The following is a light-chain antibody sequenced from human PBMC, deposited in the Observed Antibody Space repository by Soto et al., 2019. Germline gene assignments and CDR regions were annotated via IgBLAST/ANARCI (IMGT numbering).Light chain of an antibody. J-gene: IGLJ1*01. CDR3: SSDAGNYNYV. CDR1: SSDVGGYDH. V-gene: IGLV2-8*01. Sequence: QSALTQPPSASGSPGQSVTIPCTGTSSDVGGYDHVSWYQQHPDKAPKLMIYEVTKRPAGVPDRFSGSKSGNTASLTVSGLQAEDEADYYCSSDAGNYNYVFGTGTKVTVL. CDR2: EVT.